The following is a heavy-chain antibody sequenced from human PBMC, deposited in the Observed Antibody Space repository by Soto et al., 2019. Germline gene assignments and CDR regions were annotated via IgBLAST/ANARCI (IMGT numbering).Heavy chain of an antibody. CDR3: ARGNVYSHMDV. V-gene: IGHV3-48*01. D-gene: IGHD2-8*01. Sequence: GGSLRLSCAASGFTFSTYTMNWVRQAPGNGLEWVSYITGGTSTIYYADSVKGRFTISRDNAKNSLYLQMNSLRTEDTAVYYCARGNVYSHMDVWAKGTTVTVSS. J-gene: IGHJ6*03. CDR1: GFTFSTYT. CDR2: ITGGTSTI.